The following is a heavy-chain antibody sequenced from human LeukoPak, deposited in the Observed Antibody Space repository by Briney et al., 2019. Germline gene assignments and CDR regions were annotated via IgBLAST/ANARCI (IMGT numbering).Heavy chain of an antibody. V-gene: IGHV4-39*07. CDR3: ARKFTVRGDIYTD. J-gene: IGHJ4*02. CDR2: IYYSGST. Sequence: SETLSLTCTVSGGSISSSSYYWGWIRQPPGKGLEWIGSIYYSGSTYYNPSLKSRVTISVDTSKNQFSLKLSSVTAADTAVYYCARKFTVRGDIYTDWGQGTLVTVSS. CDR1: GGSISSSSYY. D-gene: IGHD3-10*01.